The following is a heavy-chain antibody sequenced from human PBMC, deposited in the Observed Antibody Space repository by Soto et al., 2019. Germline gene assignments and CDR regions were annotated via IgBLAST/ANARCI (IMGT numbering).Heavy chain of an antibody. CDR1: GFTFSSYA. CDR2: ISYNGSNE. Sequence: QVQLVESGGGVVQPGRSLRLSCAASGFTFSSYAIHWVRQAPGKGLEWVAVISYNGSNEYYADSVKGRFTISRDNSQNTLYLQMSSLRAEDAAVYYCARGLRPSNLPYDSYYYYGRDVWGQGATVTVSS. J-gene: IGHJ6*02. V-gene: IGHV3-30-3*01. CDR3: ARGLRPSNLPYDSYYYYGRDV. D-gene: IGHD3-9*01.